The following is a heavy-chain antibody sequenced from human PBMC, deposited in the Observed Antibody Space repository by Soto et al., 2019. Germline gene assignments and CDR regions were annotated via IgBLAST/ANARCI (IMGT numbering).Heavy chain of an antibody. J-gene: IGHJ4*02. D-gene: IGHD6-19*01. CDR1: GFTFSSYW. CDR2: INSDGSST. V-gene: IGHV3-74*01. CDR3: AVAVAGPTAIGY. Sequence: EVQLVESGGGLVQPGGSLRLSCAASGFTFSSYWMHWVRQAPGKGLVWVSRINSDGSSTRYADSVKGRFTISRDNAKNKMYLQMKSLRAEDTAVYYCAVAVAGPTAIGYWGQGTLVTVSS.